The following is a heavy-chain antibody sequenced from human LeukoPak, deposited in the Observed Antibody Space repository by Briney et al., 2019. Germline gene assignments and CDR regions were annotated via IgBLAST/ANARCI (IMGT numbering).Heavy chain of an antibody. Sequence: GASVKVSCKASGYTFTGYYMHWVRQAPGQGLEWMGRINPNSGGTNYAQKFQGWVTMTRDTSISTAYMELSRLRSDDTAVYYCARDRGRFGRLKLDYWGQGTLVTVSS. CDR2: INPNSGGT. D-gene: IGHD3-10*01. CDR3: ARDRGRFGRLKLDY. CDR1: GYTFTGYY. V-gene: IGHV1-2*04. J-gene: IGHJ4*02.